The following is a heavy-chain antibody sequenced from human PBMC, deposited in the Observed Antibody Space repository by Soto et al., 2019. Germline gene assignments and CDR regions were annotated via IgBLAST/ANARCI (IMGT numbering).Heavy chain of an antibody. CDR1: GSRFSNYV. Sequence: QVQLVQSGAEVKTPGSSLKVSCKVSGSRFSNYVISWVRQAPGHGLEWLGRILPIFNSTKYAQNFQGSVTITADKSTSTASLELSSLRSDDTAVYYCAREGRGKKAGYNGLVSLGYWGQGTLVTVSS. V-gene: IGHV1-69*06. CDR2: ILPIFNST. J-gene: IGHJ4*02. D-gene: IGHD2-2*02. CDR3: AREGRGKKAGYNGLVSLGY.